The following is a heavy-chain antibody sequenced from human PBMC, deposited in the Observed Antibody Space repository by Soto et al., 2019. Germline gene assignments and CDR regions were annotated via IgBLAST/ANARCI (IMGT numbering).Heavy chain of an antibody. Sequence: QVQLVQSGAEVKKPGASVKVSCKASGYTFTSYGISWVRQAPGQGLEWMGWISAYSGNTNYAQKLQGRVTMTTDTSTSTAYMELRSLRSDAAAVYYCARGEDYYDSSGTPPGAFDIWGQGTMVTVSS. CDR3: ARGEDYYDSSGTPPGAFDI. D-gene: IGHD3-22*01. CDR2: ISAYSGNT. J-gene: IGHJ3*02. V-gene: IGHV1-18*01. CDR1: GYTFTSYG.